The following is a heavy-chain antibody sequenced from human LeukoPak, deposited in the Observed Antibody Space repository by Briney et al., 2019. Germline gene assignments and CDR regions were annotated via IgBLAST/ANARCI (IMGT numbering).Heavy chain of an antibody. J-gene: IGHJ4*02. D-gene: IGHD2-2*01. CDR2: ISSSGSTI. CDR3: AREGCSSTSCLDY. CDR1: GFIFSSYE. Sequence: PGGSLRLSCAASGFIFSSYEMNWVRQAPGKGLEWVSYISSSGSTIYYADSVKGRFTISRDNAKNSLYLQMNSLRAEDTAVYYCAREGCSSTSCLDYWGQGTLVTVSS. V-gene: IGHV3-48*03.